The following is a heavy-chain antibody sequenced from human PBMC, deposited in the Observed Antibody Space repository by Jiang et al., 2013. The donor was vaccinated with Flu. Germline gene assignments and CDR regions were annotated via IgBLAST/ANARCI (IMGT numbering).Heavy chain of an antibody. CDR3: AKDKFPRGRPDAYY. CDR1: GFTFSSYG. Sequence: VQLVESGGGVVQPGRSLRLSCAASGFTFSSYGMHWVRQAPGKGLEWVAVISYDGSNKYNADSVKGRFTISRDNSKNTLYLQMNSLRAEDTAMYYCAKDKFPRGRPDAYYWGQGTLVTVSS. CDR2: ISYDGSNK. D-gene: IGHD1-26*01. J-gene: IGHJ4*02. V-gene: IGHV3-30*18.